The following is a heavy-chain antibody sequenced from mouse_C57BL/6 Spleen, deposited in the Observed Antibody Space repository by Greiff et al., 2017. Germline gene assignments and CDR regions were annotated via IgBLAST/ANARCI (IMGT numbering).Heavy chain of an antibody. Sequence: QVQLQQSGPGLVQPSQSLSITCTVSGFSLTSYGVHWVSQSPGKGLEWLGVIWSGGSTDYNAAFISRLSISKNNSKSQVFFKMNSLQAEYTAIYYCARNRNYGSSYGYFDYWGQGTTLTVSS. V-gene: IGHV2-2*01. CDR3: ARNRNYGSSYGYFDY. CDR1: GFSLTSYG. CDR2: IWSGGST. J-gene: IGHJ2*01. D-gene: IGHD1-1*01.